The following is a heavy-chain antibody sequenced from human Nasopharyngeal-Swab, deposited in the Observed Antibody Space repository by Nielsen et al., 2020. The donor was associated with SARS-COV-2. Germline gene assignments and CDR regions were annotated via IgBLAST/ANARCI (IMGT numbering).Heavy chain of an antibody. J-gene: IGHJ4*02. CDR2: FSGSGAISGSGGST. V-gene: IGHV3-23*01. D-gene: IGHD2/OR15-2a*01. CDR1: GYSSRTYG. Sequence: GGPLRLSFVASGYSSRTYGLTWAPQAPGKGLEWVAAFSGSGAISGSGGSTYYADSVKGRFTIPRDNPKNTLSLQMNSLRAEETVLDYCAKDLRGPYFFWGQGTLVTVSA. CDR3: AKDLRGPYFF.